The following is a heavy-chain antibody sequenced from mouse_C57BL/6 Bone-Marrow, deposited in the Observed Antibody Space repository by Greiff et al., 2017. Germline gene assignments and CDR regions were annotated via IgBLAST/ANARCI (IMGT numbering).Heavy chain of an antibody. V-gene: IGHV6-3*01. CDR1: GFTFSNYW. J-gene: IGHJ4*01. CDR3: TEGSNDAMDY. CDR2: IRLKSDNYAT. Sequence: EVNVVESGGGLVQPGGSMKLSCVASGFTFSNYWMNWVRQSPEKGLEWVAQIRLKSDNYATHYAESVKGRFTISRDDSKSSVYLQMNNLRAEDTGIYYCTEGSNDAMDYWGQGTSVTVSS. D-gene: IGHD2-5*01.